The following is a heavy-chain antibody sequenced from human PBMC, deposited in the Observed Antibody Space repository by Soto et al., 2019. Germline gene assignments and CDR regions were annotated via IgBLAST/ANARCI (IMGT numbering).Heavy chain of an antibody. CDR1: GGSISGYD. CDR2: IYYSGST. J-gene: IGHJ6*03. V-gene: IGHV4-59*01. Sequence: SETLCLTCTVSGGSISGYDGSWIRQPPGKGLEWIGYIYYSGSTNYNPSLKSRVTISVDTSKNQFSLKLSSVTAADTAVYYCARGLEDYDILTGYSSSNYYYYYMDVWGKGTTVTVSS. D-gene: IGHD3-9*01. CDR3: ARGLEDYDILTGYSSSNYYYYYMDV.